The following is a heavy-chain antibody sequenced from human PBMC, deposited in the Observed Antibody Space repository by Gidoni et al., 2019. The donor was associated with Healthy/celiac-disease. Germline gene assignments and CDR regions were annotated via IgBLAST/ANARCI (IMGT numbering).Heavy chain of an antibody. J-gene: IGHJ4*02. Sequence: QVQLVQSGAEVKKPGASVKVSCKASGYTFTSYYMHWVRQAPGQGLEWMGIINPSGGSTSYAQKFQGRVTMTRDTSTSTVYMELSSLRSEDTAVYYCARDSDRDSSGQLDYFDYWGQGTLVTVSS. CDR3: ARDSDRDSSGQLDYFDY. V-gene: IGHV1-46*01. D-gene: IGHD6-19*01. CDR2: INPSGGST. CDR1: GYTFTSYY.